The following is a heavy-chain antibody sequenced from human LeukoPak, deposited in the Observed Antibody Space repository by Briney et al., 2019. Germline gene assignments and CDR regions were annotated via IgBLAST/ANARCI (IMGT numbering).Heavy chain of an antibody. CDR1: GGSFSGYY. Sequence: SETLSLTCAVYGGSFSGYYWSWIRQPPGEGLEWIGEIHHSGRTNYNPSLRSRVTISVDTSKNQFSLKLSSVTAADTAVYYCARGVSPKGMGGRRFDYWGQGTLVTVSS. V-gene: IGHV4-34*01. CDR2: IHHSGRT. J-gene: IGHJ4*02. CDR3: ARGVSPKGMGGRRFDY. D-gene: IGHD1-26*01.